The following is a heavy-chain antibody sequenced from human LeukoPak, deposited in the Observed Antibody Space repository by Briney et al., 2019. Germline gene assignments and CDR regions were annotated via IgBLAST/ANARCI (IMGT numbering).Heavy chain of an antibody. CDR2: ISNTGSAK. J-gene: IGHJ5*02. Sequence: GVSLRLSCAASGFTFSDYYMNWLRQAPGRGLEWVSYISNTGSAKYYADSVKGRFTISRDNAKNSVYLEMNSLRAEDTAVYYCASDSSGYFGPWGQGTLVTVSS. CDR3: ASDSSGYFGP. V-gene: IGHV3-11*01. D-gene: IGHD3-22*01. CDR1: GFTFSDYY.